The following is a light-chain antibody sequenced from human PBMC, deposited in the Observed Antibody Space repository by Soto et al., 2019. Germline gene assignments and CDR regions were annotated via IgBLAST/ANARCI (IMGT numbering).Light chain of an antibody. CDR3: QERSNWPRWT. CDR2: DAS. V-gene: IGKV3-11*01. J-gene: IGKJ1*01. Sequence: EIVLTQSPATLSLSPGERATLSCRASQSVCTFVAWFQQRPGQAPRVLIYDASSRATGIPVRFSGSGSGTDFTLTISSLEPEDFAVYYCQERSNWPRWTFGQGTKVE. CDR1: QSVCTF.